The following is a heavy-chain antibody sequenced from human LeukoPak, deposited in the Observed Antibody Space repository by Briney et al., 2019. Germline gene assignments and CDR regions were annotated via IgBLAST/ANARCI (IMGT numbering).Heavy chain of an antibody. CDR3: TRHIELTTVTTSGY. V-gene: IGHV3-73*01. CDR2: IRSKANSYAT. CDR1: GFTFSGSA. D-gene: IGHD4-17*01. Sequence: GGSLRLSCAASGFTFSGSAMHWVRQASGKGLEWVGRIRSKANSYATAYAASVKGRVTSSRDDSKNPAYLQMNSLKTGDTAVYYCTRHIELTTVTTSGYWGQGTLVTVSS. J-gene: IGHJ4*02.